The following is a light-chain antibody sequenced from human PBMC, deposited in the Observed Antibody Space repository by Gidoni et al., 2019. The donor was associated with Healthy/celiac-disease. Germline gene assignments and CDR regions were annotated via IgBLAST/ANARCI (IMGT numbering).Light chain of an antibody. CDR2: AAS. CDR3: QQSYSTPLT. Sequence: DIQLTQSPSSLSASVGDRVTITCRASQSISSYLNWYQQKPGKAPKLLIYAASSLQRGVPSRFSGSGSGTDFTLTISSLQPEAFATYYCQQSYSTPLTFXGXTKVEIK. V-gene: IGKV1-39*01. J-gene: IGKJ4*01. CDR1: QSISSY.